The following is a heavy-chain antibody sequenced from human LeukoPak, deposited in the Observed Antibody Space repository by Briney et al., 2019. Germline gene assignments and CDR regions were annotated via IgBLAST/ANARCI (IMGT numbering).Heavy chain of an antibody. CDR1: GFTFSSYW. CDR3: ARLSWLSTNDFDN. V-gene: IGHV3-7*01. CDR2: IKQDGSEK. D-gene: IGHD3-22*01. J-gene: IGHJ4*02. Sequence: GGSLRLFCAASGFTFSSYWMSWVRQAPGMGLEWVANIKQDGSEKYYVDSVKGRFTISRDNAKNSLYLQMNSLRAEDTAVYYCARLSWLSTNDFDNWSQGTLVTVSS.